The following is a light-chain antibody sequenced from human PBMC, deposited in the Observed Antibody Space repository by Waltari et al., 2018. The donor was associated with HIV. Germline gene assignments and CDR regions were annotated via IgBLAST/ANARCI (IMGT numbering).Light chain of an antibody. CDR1: QSVGSN. J-gene: IGKJ1*01. CDR2: SAS. CDR3: QQYINWPPWS. Sequence: EIVKTQSPATLSVSPGERVTLSCRASQSVGSNLAWYQQKPGRAPSLLVYSASTRATGIPARFSGSGSGTEFTLTISSLQSEDFAVYYCQQYINWPPWSFGQGTKVEIK. V-gene: IGKV3-15*01.